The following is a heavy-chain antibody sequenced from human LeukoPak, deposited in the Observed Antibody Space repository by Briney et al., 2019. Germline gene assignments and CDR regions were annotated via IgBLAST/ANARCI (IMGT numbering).Heavy chain of an antibody. CDR3: AKEVDYYDSSGYYSTNFDY. CDR2: ISSSGGST. CDR1: GFTFSTYA. V-gene: IGHV3-23*01. D-gene: IGHD3-22*01. J-gene: IGHJ4*02. Sequence: GGSLRLSXAASGFTFSTYAMSWVRQAPGKGLEWVSTISSSGGSTYYADSVKGRFTISRDNSKNALYLQMNSLRAEDTAVYYCAKEVDYYDSSGYYSTNFDYWGQGTLVTVSS.